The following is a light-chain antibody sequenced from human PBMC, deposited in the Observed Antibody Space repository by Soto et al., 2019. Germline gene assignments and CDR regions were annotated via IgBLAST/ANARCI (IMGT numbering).Light chain of an antibody. CDR3: QQYDDWPAT. J-gene: IGKJ1*01. CDR1: QSVSSN. V-gene: IGKV3-15*01. Sequence: EIVMTQSPGTLSVSPGEGATLSCRARQSVSSNLAWYQQKPGQAPRLLIYGASTRATGIPARFSGSGSGTEFTLTISSLQSEDFAVYYCQQYDDWPATFGQGTKVEIK. CDR2: GAS.